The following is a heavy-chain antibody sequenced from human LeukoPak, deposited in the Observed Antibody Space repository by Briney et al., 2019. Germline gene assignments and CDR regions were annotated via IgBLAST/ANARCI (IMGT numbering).Heavy chain of an antibody. V-gene: IGHV4-59*01. J-gene: IGHJ4*02. CDR1: DGSITHYH. CDR3: ARYSSGYYSVFDY. Sequence: SETLSLTCTVSDGSITHYHWAWMRQPPGKGLEWIGYIYSSGTTNYNPSLKSRVTISVATSKNQVSLNLRSVTAADTAVYYCARYSSGYYSVFDYWGPGTLVTVSS. D-gene: IGHD3-22*01. CDR2: IYSSGTT.